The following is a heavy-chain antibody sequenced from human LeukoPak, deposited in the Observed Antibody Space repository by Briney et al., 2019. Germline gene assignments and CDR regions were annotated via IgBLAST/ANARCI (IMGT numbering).Heavy chain of an antibody. CDR3: AKKSYSSSWYEYYYYYYGMDV. V-gene: IGHV3-23*01. CDR1: GFTFSSYA. CDR2: ISGSGGST. D-gene: IGHD6-13*01. J-gene: IGHJ6*02. Sequence: GGPLRLSCAASGFTFSSYAMSWVRQAPGKGLEWVSAISGSGGSTYYADSVKGRFTISRDNSKNTLYLQMNSLRAEDTAVYYCAKKSYSSSWYEYYYYYYGMDVWGQGTTVTVSS.